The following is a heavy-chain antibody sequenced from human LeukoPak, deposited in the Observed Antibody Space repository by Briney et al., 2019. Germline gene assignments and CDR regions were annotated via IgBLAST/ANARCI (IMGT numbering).Heavy chain of an antibody. CDR2: ISPKTGNK. Sequence: ASVKVSCTTSGYIFINDGISWVRQPPGQGLDSMGWISPKTGNKIYAQKYQARVTLTTDTSTSTAYMELRSLRSDDTATYYCARTPLGSKHAFDIWGQGTMVTVSS. CDR3: ARTPLGSKHAFDI. J-gene: IGHJ3*02. CDR1: GYIFINDG. V-gene: IGHV1-18*01. D-gene: IGHD7-27*01.